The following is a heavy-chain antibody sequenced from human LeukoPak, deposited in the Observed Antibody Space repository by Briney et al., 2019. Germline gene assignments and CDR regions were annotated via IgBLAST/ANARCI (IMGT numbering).Heavy chain of an antibody. V-gene: IGHV3-53*01. J-gene: IGHJ5*02. D-gene: IGHD3-10*01. CDR2: IYSGGST. CDR1: GGSISSYY. Sequence: ETLSLTCTVSGGSISSYYWSWVRQAPGKGLEWVSVIYSGGSTYYADSVKGRFSISRDNSKNTLYLQMNSLRAEDTAVYYCARVPNYGSGSGFDPWGQGTLVTVSS. CDR3: ARVPNYGSGSGFDP.